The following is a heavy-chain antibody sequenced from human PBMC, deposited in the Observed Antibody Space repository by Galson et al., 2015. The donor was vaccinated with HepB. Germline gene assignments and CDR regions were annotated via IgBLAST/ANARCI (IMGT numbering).Heavy chain of an antibody. CDR1: GFRFDDYA. V-gene: IGHV3-49*03. Sequence: SLRLSCAASGFRFDDYAMTWFRQAPGQGLEWVGFIRSQTYDMTTEYAASVKGRFTISRGDSKSVAYLQMNSLKTEDTAVYYCTRAISSWYGRKGRSNWFDPWGQGTLVTVSS. CDR3: TRAISSWYGRKGRSNWFDP. D-gene: IGHD6-13*01. J-gene: IGHJ5*02. CDR2: IRSQTYDMTT.